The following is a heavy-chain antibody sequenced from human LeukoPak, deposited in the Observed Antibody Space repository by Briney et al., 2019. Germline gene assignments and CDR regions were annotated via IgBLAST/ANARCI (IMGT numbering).Heavy chain of an antibody. D-gene: IGHD6-13*01. CDR3: ARDRLRIAAAGGNWFDP. J-gene: IGHJ5*02. V-gene: IGHV1-2*06. CDR2: INPNSGGT. CDR1: GYTFTGYY. Sequence: GASVKVSCKASGYTFTGYYVHWVRQAPGQGLEWMGRINPNSGGTNYAQKFQGRVTMTRDTSISTAYMELSRLRSDDTAVYYCARDRLRIAAAGGNWFDPWGQGTLVTVSS.